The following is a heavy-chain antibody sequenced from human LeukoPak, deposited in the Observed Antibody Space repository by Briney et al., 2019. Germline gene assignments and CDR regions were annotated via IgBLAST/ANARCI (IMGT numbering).Heavy chain of an antibody. CDR2: ISYDGSNK. V-gene: IGHV3-30-3*01. J-gene: IGHJ4*02. CDR3: ARVSFGIFGSHYFDY. D-gene: IGHD3-3*01. Sequence: GGSLRLSCAASGFTFSSYAMHWVRQAPGKGLEWVAVISYDGSNKYYADSVKGRFTISRDNSKNTLYLQMNSLRAEDTAVYYCARVSFGIFGSHYFDYWGQGTLVTVSS. CDR1: GFTFSSYA.